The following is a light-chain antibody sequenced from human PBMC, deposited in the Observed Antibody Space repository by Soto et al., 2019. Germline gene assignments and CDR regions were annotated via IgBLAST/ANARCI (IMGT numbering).Light chain of an antibody. CDR2: YDS. CDR3: QVWDSSSEDVI. CDR1: NIGSKG. J-gene: IGLJ2*01. Sequence: SSELTQPPSVSVAPGKTARITCGGNNIGSKGVHWYQQKPGQAPVLVIYYDSDRPSGIPERFSGSNSGNTATLTISRVEAGDEADYYCQVWDSSSEDVIFGGGTKLTVL. V-gene: IGLV3-21*04.